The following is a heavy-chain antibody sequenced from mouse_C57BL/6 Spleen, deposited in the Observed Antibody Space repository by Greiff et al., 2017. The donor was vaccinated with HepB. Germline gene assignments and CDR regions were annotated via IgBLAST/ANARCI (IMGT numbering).Heavy chain of an antibody. V-gene: IGHV1-55*01. CDR2: IYPGSGST. CDR1: GYTFTSYW. D-gene: IGHD2-1*01. CDR3: ARWDLYYGNYVKAMDY. J-gene: IGHJ4*01. Sequence: QVQLQQPGAELVKPGASVKMSCKASGYTFTSYWITWVKQRPGQGLEWIGDIYPGSGSTNYNEKFKSKATLTVDTSSSTAYMQLSSLTSADSAVYYCARWDLYYGNYVKAMDYWGQGTSVTVPS.